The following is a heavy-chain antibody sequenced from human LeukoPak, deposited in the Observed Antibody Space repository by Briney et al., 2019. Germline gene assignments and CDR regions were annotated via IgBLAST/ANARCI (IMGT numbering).Heavy chain of an antibody. CDR3: ARDTASSAAGYMDV. CDR1: GGSISSGYY. V-gene: IGHV4-38-2*02. J-gene: IGHJ6*03. Sequence: SETLSLTCTVSGGSISSGYYWGWIRQPPGKGLEWIGSIYHSGSTYYNPSLKSRVTISVDTSKNQFSLKLSSVAAADTAVYYCARDTASSAAGYMDVWGKGTTVTVSS. CDR2: IYHSGST. D-gene: IGHD2-15*01.